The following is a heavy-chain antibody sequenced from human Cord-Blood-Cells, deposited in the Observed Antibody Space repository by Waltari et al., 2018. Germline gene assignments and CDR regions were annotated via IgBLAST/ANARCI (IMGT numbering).Heavy chain of an antibody. CDR2: INPNSGGT. J-gene: IGHJ4*02. Sequence: QVQLVQSGAEVKKPGASVKVSCKASGYTFTGYYMHWVRQAPGQGLEWMGWINPNSGGTNYAQKFQGWVSMTRDTSISTAYMELSRLRSDDTAVYYCARVTTRARWYYFDYWGQGTLVTVSS. CDR3: ARVTTRARWYYFDY. V-gene: IGHV1-2*04. CDR1: GYTFTGYY. D-gene: IGHD6-13*01.